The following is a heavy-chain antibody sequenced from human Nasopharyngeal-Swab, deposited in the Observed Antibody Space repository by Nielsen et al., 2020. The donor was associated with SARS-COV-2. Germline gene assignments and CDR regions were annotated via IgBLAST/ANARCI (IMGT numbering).Heavy chain of an antibody. CDR2: IHTSGST. CDR1: GGSISSGSYY. J-gene: IGHJ6*02. Sequence: SETLSLTCTVSGGSISSGSYYWSWIRQPAGKGLEWIGRIHTSGSTNYNPSLKSRVTISVDTSKNQFSLKLSSVTAADTAVYYCARDGDYTDVWGQGTTVTVSS. V-gene: IGHV4-61*02. CDR3: ARDGDYTDV. D-gene: IGHD4-11*01.